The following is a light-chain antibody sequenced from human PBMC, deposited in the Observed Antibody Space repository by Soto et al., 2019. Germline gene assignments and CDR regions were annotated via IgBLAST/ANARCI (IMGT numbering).Light chain of an antibody. Sequence: EIVMTQSPGTLSVSPGERATLSCRASQSVSSNLAWYQQKPGQAPRLLIYGASTRATGIPARFSGSVSETEFTLTISSLQSEDFAVYCCQQFYNWPRTFGQGTKVEIK. V-gene: IGKV3-15*01. CDR2: GAS. CDR1: QSVSSN. J-gene: IGKJ1*01. CDR3: QQFYNWPRT.